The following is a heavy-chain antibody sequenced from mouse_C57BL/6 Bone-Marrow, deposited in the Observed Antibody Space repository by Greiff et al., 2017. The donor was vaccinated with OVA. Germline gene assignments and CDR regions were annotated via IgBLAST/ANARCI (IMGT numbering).Heavy chain of an antibody. CDR3: TTLTVPWFAY. CDR2: IDPENGDT. J-gene: IGHJ3*01. V-gene: IGHV14-4*01. D-gene: IGHD4-1*01. CDR1: GFNIKDDY. Sequence: VQLKESGAELVRPGASVKLSCTASGFNIKDDYMHWVKQRPEQGLEWIGWIDPENGDTEYASKFQGKATITADTSSNPAYLQLSSLTSEDTAVYYCTTLTVPWFAYWGQGTLVTVSA.